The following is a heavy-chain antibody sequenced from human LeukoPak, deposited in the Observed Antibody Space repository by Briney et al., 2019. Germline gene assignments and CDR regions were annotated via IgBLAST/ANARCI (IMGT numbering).Heavy chain of an antibody. CDR1: GGSFSDYY. V-gene: IGHV4-34*01. D-gene: IGHD3-22*01. Sequence: PSETLSLTCAVYGGSFSDYYWTWIRQTPGKGLEWIGEMSPSGISNYNPSLKSRVTISVDTSKNQFSLKLRSVTAADTAVYYCARGSQDVNMILVVMAGVSYYLDVWSKGTTVTVS. CDR3: ARGSQDVNMILVVMAGVSYYLDV. CDR2: MSPSGIS. J-gene: IGHJ6*03.